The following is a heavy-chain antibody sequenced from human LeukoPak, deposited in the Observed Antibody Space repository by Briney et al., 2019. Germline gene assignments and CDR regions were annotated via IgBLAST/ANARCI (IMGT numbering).Heavy chain of an antibody. CDR1: GGSFSGYY. CDR3: ARDRRAISRRFDY. Sequence: SETLSLTCAVYGGSFSGYYWSWIRQPPGKGLEWIGEINHSGSTNYNPSLKSRVTISVDTSKNQFPLKLSSVTAADTAVYYCARDRRAISRRFDYWGQGTLVTVSS. CDR2: INHSGST. V-gene: IGHV4-34*01. J-gene: IGHJ4*02. D-gene: IGHD3-3*01.